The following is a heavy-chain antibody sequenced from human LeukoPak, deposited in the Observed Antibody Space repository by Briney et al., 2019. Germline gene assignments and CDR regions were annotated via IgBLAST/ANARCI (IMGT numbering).Heavy chain of an antibody. J-gene: IGHJ5*02. Sequence: SETLSLTCTVSGGSISSSSYYWGWIRQPPGKGLEWIGSIYYSGSTYYNPSLKSRVTISVDTSKNQFSLKLSSVTAADTAVYYCARHEVDILTGYYLNWFDPWGQRTLVTVSS. CDR3: ARHEVDILTGYYLNWFDP. D-gene: IGHD3-9*01. V-gene: IGHV4-39*01. CDR2: IYYSGST. CDR1: GGSISSSSYY.